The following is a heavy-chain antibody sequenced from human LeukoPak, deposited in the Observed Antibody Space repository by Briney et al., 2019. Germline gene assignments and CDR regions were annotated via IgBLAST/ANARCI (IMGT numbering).Heavy chain of an antibody. CDR1: GFTFSSYA. CDR3: AKPLAAANAFDI. D-gene: IGHD6-13*01. Sequence: GRSLRLSCAASGFTFSSYAMSWVRQAPGKGLEWVSAISGSGGSTYYADSVKGRFTISRDNSKNTLYLQMNSLRAEDTAVYYCAKPLAAANAFDIWGQGTMVTVSS. V-gene: IGHV3-23*01. CDR2: ISGSGGST. J-gene: IGHJ3*02.